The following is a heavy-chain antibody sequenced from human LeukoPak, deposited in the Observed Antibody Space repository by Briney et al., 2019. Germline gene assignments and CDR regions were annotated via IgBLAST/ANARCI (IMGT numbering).Heavy chain of an antibody. J-gene: IGHJ5*02. D-gene: IGHD3-10*01. CDR1: GGSISSYY. CDR3: TRDSGTTGEVKFDP. Sequence: SKTLSLTCSVSGGSISSYYWSWIRQPAGKGLEWIGRIYSSGTITYNPSLQSRVTMSVDTSKNEFSLKMSSVTAADTAVYYCTRDSGTTGEVKFDPRGQGTLVAVSS. CDR2: IYSSGTI. V-gene: IGHV4-4*07.